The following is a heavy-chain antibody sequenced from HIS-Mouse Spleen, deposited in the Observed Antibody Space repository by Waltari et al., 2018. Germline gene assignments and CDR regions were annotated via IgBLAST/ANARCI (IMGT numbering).Heavy chain of an antibody. J-gene: IGHJ4*02. CDR1: GFTFRSYG. CDR3: AKDRGSQFDY. V-gene: IGHV3-30*18. CDR2: ISYDGSNK. Sequence: QVQLVESGGGVVQPGRSLRLPCAASGFTFRSYGMHWVRQAPGKGLEWVAVISYDGSNKYYADSVKGRFTISRDNSKNTLYLQMNSLRAEDTAVYYCAKDRGSQFDYWGQGTLVTVSS. D-gene: IGHD1-26*01.